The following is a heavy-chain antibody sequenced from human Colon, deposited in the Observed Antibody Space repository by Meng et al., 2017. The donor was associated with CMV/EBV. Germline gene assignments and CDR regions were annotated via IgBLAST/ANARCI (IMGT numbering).Heavy chain of an antibody. CDR2: IASHRSQI. Sequence: SSGFTFASHTMTWVRQAPGKGLEWVSSIASHRSQIYYAESVKGRFTISRDDAQNSLHLQMNSLRAEDSAVYYCARVEGSVTSPLDYWGQGTLVTVSS. J-gene: IGHJ4*02. D-gene: IGHD4-17*01. V-gene: IGHV3-21*01. CDR1: GFTFASHT. CDR3: ARVEGSVTSPLDY.